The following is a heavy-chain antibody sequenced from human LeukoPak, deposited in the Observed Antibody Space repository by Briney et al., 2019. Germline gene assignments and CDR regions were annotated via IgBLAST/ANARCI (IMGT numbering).Heavy chain of an antibody. J-gene: IGHJ4*02. CDR3: AREQRGGYGPPPIPDY. D-gene: IGHD5-12*01. CDR2: ISSSSSYI. Sequence: PGGSLRLSCAASGFTFSSYSMNWVRQAPGKGLEWVSSISSSSSYIYYADSVKGRFTISRDNAKNSLYLQMNSLRAEDTAVYYCAREQRGGYGPPPIPDYWGQGTLVTVSS. V-gene: IGHV3-21*01. CDR1: GFTFSSYS.